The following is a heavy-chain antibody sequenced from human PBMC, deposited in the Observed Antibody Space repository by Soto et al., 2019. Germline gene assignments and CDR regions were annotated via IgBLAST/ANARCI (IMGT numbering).Heavy chain of an antibody. V-gene: IGHV1-2*02. CDR2: INPNNGDT. Sequence: GSSVKVSCKASGYSFTCHYIHWVRQAPGQGLEWMGWINPNNGDTNYAQKFQGRVTMTRDTSISTAYMELSRLRSDDTAMYYCANSLGSSGYIWFDPWGQGTPVTVSS. CDR1: GYSFTCHY. J-gene: IGHJ5*02. CDR3: ANSLGSSGYIWFDP. D-gene: IGHD3-22*01.